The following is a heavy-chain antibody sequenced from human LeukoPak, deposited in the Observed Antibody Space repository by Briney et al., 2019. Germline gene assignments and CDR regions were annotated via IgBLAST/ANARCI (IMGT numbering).Heavy chain of an antibody. CDR3: AGGSSVNLFVN. CDR1: GFTFSSYA. Sequence: PGGSLRQTCAASGFTFSSYAMHWVRQAPGKGLEWVAVISYDGSNKYYADSVKGRFTISRDNSKNTLYLQMNSLRAEDTAVYYCAGGSSVNLFVNWG. J-gene: IGHJ4*01. V-gene: IGHV3-30*04. CDR2: ISYDGSNK. D-gene: IGHD2-2*01.